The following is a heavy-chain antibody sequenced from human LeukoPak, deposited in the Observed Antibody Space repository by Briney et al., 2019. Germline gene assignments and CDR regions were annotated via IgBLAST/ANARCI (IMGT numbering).Heavy chain of an antibody. CDR1: GFTFSSYS. CDR2: ISSSSSYI. V-gene: IGHV3-21*01. D-gene: IGHD3-22*01. Sequence: GGSLRLSCAASGFTFSSYSMNWVRQAPGKGLEWVSSISSSSSYIYYADSVKGRFTISRDNAKNSLYLQMNSLRAQDTAVYYCARGSHDYGSSGYPSYWGQGTLVTVSS. J-gene: IGHJ4*02. CDR3: ARGSHDYGSSGYPSY.